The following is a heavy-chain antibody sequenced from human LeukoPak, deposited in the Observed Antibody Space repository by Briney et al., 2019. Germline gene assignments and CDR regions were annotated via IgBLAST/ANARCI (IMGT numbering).Heavy chain of an antibody. Sequence: GGSLRLSCAASGFTFSSYSMNWLRQAPGKGLEWVSSISSSSSYIYYADSVKGRFTISRDNAKNSLYLQMNSLRAEDTAVYYCARDSGVAAANDGFDPWGQGTLVTVSS. CDR2: ISSSSSYI. CDR1: GFTFSSYS. CDR3: ARDSGVAAANDGFDP. J-gene: IGHJ5*02. D-gene: IGHD6-13*01. V-gene: IGHV3-21*01.